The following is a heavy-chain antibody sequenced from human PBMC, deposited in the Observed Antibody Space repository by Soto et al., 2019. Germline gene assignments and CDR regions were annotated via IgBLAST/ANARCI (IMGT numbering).Heavy chain of an antibody. CDR3: ARDFTYYYASPESFDF. CDR2: ISSSGHTI. D-gene: IGHD3-10*01. J-gene: IGHJ4*02. CDR1: GFTFSSYS. Sequence: GGSLRLSCAASGFTFSSYSMNWVRQAPGKGLEWVSYISSSGHTIYYRDSVKGRFTISRDNGKNSLYLQLNSLRVEDTAVYYCARDFTYYYASPESFDFWGQGTLVTVSS. V-gene: IGHV3-48*01.